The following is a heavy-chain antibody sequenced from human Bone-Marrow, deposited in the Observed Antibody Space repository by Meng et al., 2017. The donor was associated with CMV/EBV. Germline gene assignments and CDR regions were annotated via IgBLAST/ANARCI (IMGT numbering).Heavy chain of an antibody. V-gene: IGHV1-18*01. D-gene: IGHD2-2*01. CDR2: ISAYNGNT. Sequence: ASVKVSCKASGYTFTSYGISWVRQAPGQGLEWMGWISAYNGNTNYAQKLQGRVTMTTDTSTSTAYMELRSLRSDDTAVYYCARDAPGGPAEDTSNWFDPWGPGNLVPVSS. J-gene: IGHJ5*02. CDR1: GYTFTSYG. CDR3: ARDAPGGPAEDTSNWFDP.